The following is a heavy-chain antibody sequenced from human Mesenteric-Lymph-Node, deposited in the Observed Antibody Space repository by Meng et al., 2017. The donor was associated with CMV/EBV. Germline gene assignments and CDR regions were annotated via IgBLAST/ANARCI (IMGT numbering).Heavy chain of an antibody. Sequence: SGVTFSSYWMTWVRQAPGKGLEWVANIKQDGSEKYYVDSVKGRLTISRDNAKNSLYLQMNSLRVEDTAVYYCVRQLLAVAGNRPFDYWGQGTLVTVSS. CDR1: GVTFSSYW. V-gene: IGHV3-7*01. CDR3: VRQLLAVAGNRPFDY. D-gene: IGHD6-19*01. J-gene: IGHJ4*02. CDR2: IKQDGSEK.